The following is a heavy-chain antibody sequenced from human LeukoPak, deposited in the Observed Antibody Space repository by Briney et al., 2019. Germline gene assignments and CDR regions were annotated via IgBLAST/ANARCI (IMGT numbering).Heavy chain of an antibody. J-gene: IGHJ3*02. Sequence: GESLKISCKGSGYSFTSYWIGWVRQMPGKGLEWMGIIYPGASDSRYSPPFQGQVTISADKSINTAYLQWSSLKASDTAMYYCARLSDTAMFTRAFDIWGQGTMVTVSS. V-gene: IGHV5-51*01. D-gene: IGHD5-18*01. CDR2: IYPGASDS. CDR1: GYSFTSYW. CDR3: ARLSDTAMFTRAFDI.